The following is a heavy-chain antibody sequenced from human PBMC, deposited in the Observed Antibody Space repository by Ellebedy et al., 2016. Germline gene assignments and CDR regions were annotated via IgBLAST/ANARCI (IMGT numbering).Heavy chain of an antibody. CDR1: GFTFSSYW. Sequence: GESLKISXAASGFTFSSYWMSWVRQAPGKGLEWVSYISSSSSYTNYADSVKGRFTISRDNAKNSLYLQMNSLRAEDTAVYYCASYDYGTIDYWGQGTLVTVSS. D-gene: IGHD4-17*01. CDR2: ISSSSSYT. J-gene: IGHJ4*02. V-gene: IGHV3-11*03. CDR3: ASYDYGTIDY.